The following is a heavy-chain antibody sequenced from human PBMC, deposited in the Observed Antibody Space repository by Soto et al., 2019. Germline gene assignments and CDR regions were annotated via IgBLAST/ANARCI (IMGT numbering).Heavy chain of an antibody. CDR3: AKLSCTSSTCYFPGWFDP. CDR2: VYYSGSS. CDR1: CDSISGGASF. Sequence: SETLSLTCTVSCDSISGGASFWSWIRQPPGRGLEWIANVYYSGSSYYNPSLKSRLTISVDTTKNQFSLQLKSMTAADTAVYYCAKLSCTSSTCYFPGWFDPWGQGTLVTVSS. J-gene: IGHJ5*02. V-gene: IGHV4-31*03. D-gene: IGHD2-2*01.